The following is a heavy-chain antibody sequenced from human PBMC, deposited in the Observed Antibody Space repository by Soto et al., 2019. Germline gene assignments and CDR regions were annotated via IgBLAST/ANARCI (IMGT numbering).Heavy chain of an antibody. CDR2: INPSGGST. CDR1: GYTFTSYY. Sequence: ASVKVSCKASGYTFTSYYMHWVRQAPGQGLEWMGIINPSGGSTSYAQKFQGRVTMTRDTSTSTVYMELSSLRSEDTAVYYCAREGREHYYDSSGYYKGSPFDYWGQGTLVTVS. D-gene: IGHD3-22*01. V-gene: IGHV1-46*01. CDR3: AREGREHYYDSSGYYKGSPFDY. J-gene: IGHJ4*02.